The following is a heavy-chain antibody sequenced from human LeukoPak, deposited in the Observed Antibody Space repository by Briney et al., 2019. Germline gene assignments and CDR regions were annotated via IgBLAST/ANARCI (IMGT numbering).Heavy chain of an antibody. CDR2: IYTSGST. Sequence: PSQTLSLTCTVSGGSISSGSYYWSWIRQPAGKGLEWIGRIYTSGSTNYNPPLKSRVTISVDTSKNQFSLKRSSVTAADTAVYYCARDRYSYANNWFDPWGQGTLVTVSS. CDR3: ARDRYSYANNWFDP. D-gene: IGHD5-18*01. J-gene: IGHJ5*02. CDR1: GGSISSGSYY. V-gene: IGHV4-61*02.